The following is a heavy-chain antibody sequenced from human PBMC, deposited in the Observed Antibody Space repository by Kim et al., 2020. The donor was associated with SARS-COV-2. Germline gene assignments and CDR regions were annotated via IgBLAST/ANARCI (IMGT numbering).Heavy chain of an antibody. V-gene: IGHV3-30*01. J-gene: IGHJ4*02. D-gene: IGHD6-13*01. Sequence: VKSPFTISRDNSKNTLYLQVNSLRAEDTAVYYCAGDHISEVIAAAANGDYWGQGTLVTVSS. CDR3: AGDHISEVIAAAANGDY.